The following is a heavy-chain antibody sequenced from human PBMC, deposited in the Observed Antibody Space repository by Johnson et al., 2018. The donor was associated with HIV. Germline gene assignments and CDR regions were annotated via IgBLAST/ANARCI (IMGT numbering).Heavy chain of an antibody. Sequence: APGKGLEWVSYISSSGSTIYYADSVKGRFTISRDNAKNTLYLQMNSLRPEDTAVYYCAKDRAEVVVVHDALDMWGQGTMVTVSS. CDR3: AKDRAEVVVVHDALDM. J-gene: IGHJ3*02. V-gene: IGHV3-11*04. D-gene: IGHD3-22*01. CDR2: ISSSGSTI.